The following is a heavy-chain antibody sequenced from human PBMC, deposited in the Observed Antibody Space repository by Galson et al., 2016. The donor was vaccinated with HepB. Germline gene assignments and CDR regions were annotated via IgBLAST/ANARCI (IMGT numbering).Heavy chain of an antibody. CDR3: ARELDHSFYFDY. V-gene: IGHV1-46*02. CDR2: IKPSGGNT. CDR1: GYTFNTYN. J-gene: IGHJ4*02. Sequence: SVKVSCKASGYTFNTYNMHWVRQAPGQGLEWMGIIKPSGGNTIYAQKFQDRITMTRDPSTSTVYMELISLSSEDTAVYYCARELDHSFYFDYWGQGTLLTVSS. D-gene: IGHD1-14*01.